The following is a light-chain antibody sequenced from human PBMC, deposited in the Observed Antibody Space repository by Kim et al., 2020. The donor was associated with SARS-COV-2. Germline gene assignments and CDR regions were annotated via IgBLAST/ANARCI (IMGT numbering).Light chain of an antibody. CDR1: TGAVTSGHY. J-gene: IGLJ2*01. CDR3: FLSYSGDVV. CDR2: DTS. V-gene: IGLV7-46*01. Sequence: PGGTVTLTCGSSTGAVTSGHYPYWFQQKPGQAPRTLMYDTSNKHSWTPTRFSGSLLGGKAALTLSGAQPEEEAEYYCFLSYSGDVVFGGGTQLTVL.